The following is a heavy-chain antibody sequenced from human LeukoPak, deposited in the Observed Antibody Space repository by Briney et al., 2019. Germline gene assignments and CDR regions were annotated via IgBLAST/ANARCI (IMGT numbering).Heavy chain of an antibody. D-gene: IGHD2-2*01. J-gene: IGHJ5*02. V-gene: IGHV1-69*13. Sequence: SVKVSCKASGGTFSSYAISWVRQAPGQGLEWMGEIIPIFGTANYAQKFQGRVTITADESTSTAYMELSSLRSEDTAVYYCARDLRGDIVVVPAAMGWFDPWGQGTLVTVSS. CDR1: GGTFSSYA. CDR3: ARDLRGDIVVVPAAMGWFDP. CDR2: IIPIFGTA.